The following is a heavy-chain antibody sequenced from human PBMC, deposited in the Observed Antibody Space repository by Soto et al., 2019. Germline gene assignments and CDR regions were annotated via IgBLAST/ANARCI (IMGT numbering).Heavy chain of an antibody. V-gene: IGHV1-69*01. D-gene: IGHD3-10*01. CDR3: ARPNSYGVTFHYYYGMDV. CDR1: GGTFNNYA. Sequence: QVQLVQSGAEVKRPGSSVKVSCEASGGTFNNYAITWVRQAPGQGLEWMGGIIPMFGTNYAQKFQDRVTIPPDESTGTAYMELSGLRSDDTPVYFCARPNSYGVTFHYYYGMDVWGQGTTVTVSS. J-gene: IGHJ6*02. CDR2: IIPMFGT.